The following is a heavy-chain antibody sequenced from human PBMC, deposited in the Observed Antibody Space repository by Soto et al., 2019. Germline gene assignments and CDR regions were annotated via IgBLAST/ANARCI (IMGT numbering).Heavy chain of an antibody. D-gene: IGHD5-18*01. V-gene: IGHV3-48*01. CDR2: ISSSSSTI. CDR1: GFTFSSYS. Sequence: QPGGSLRLSCAASGFTFSSYSMNWVRQAPGKGLEWVSYISSSSSTIYYADSVKGRFTISRDNAKNSLYLQMNSLRAEDTAVYYCARDSGYSYGPAPRYYYYYGMDVWGQGTTVTVSS. J-gene: IGHJ6*02. CDR3: ARDSGYSYGPAPRYYYYYGMDV.